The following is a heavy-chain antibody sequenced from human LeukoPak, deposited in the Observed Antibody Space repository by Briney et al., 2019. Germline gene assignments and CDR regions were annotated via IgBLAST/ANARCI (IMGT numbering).Heavy chain of an antibody. D-gene: IGHD1-1*01. CDR2: ISGSNSYI. J-gene: IGHJ4*02. V-gene: IGHV3-21*01. Sequence: GGSLRLSCAASGFTFRNYVIHWIRQAPGKGLEWVSSISGSNSYIFYADSVKGRFTVSRDNAKDSLYLQMNSLRAEDTAVYYCARALTTLTYEGYWGQGTLVTVSS. CDR3: ARALTTLTYEGY. CDR1: GFTFRNYV.